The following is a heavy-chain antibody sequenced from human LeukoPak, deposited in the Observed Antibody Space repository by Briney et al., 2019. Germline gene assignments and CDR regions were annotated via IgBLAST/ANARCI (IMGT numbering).Heavy chain of an antibody. D-gene: IGHD1-26*01. CDR2: IKSESDGGTT. CDR1: RFAFSQAW. J-gene: IGHJ5*02. V-gene: IGHV3-15*01. CDR3: TTSGWFDH. Sequence: GGSLRLSCVASRFAFSQAWMSWVRQAPGKGLEWVGRIKSESDGGTTDYAAPVKGRFTISRDDSKNTLFLQMNSLQTEDTAVYYCTTSGWFDHWGQGTLVTVSS.